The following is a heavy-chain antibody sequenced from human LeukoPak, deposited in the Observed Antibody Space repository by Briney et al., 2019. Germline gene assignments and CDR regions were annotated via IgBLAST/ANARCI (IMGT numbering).Heavy chain of an antibody. Sequence: GGCLRLSCAASGFTFSSYWMSWVRQAPGKGLEWVANTNQDESEKNYVDSVKGRFTISRDNAKNSLYLQMNSLRAEDTAVYYCARDRGYSTFDIWGQGTMVTVSS. V-gene: IGHV3-7*01. CDR1: GFTFSSYW. J-gene: IGHJ3*02. CDR3: ARDRGYSTFDI. D-gene: IGHD2-15*01. CDR2: TNQDESEK.